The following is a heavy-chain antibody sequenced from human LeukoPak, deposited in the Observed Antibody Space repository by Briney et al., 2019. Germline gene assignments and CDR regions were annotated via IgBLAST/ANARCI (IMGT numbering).Heavy chain of an antibody. CDR2: ISSSGSTI. D-gene: IGHD6-13*01. J-gene: IGHJ5*02. V-gene: IGHV3-48*04. Sequence: GGSLRLSCEASGFTFSTYSMNWVRQAPGKGLEWVSYISSSGSTIYYADSVKGRFTISRDNAKNSLYLQMNSLRAEDTAVYYCARGPPIAAAGTFWFDPWGQGTLVTVSS. CDR3: ARGPPIAAAGTFWFDP. CDR1: GFTFSTYS.